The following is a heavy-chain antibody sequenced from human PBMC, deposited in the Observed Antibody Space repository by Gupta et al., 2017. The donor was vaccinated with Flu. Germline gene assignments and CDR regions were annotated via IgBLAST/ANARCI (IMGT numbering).Heavy chain of an antibody. CDR1: GFSFSNYW. CDR3: ATLFEY. CDR2: VYNEGSCT. D-gene: IGHD2/OR15-2a*01. J-gene: IGHJ4*02. Sequence: EVQLVQSGGGLVQPGVSLRLYCAASGFSFSNYWMHWVRQVPGKGVVWVSRVYNEGSCTSYAYSVKDRFTISRENAKNTLYLQMNRLRAEDTAVYYCATLFEYWGQGTLVTVSS. V-gene: IGHV3-74*01.